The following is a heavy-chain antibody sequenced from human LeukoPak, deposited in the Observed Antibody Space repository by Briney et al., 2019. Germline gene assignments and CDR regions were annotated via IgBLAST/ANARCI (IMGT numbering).Heavy chain of an antibody. CDR2: IYHSGNT. V-gene: IGHV3-53*01. Sequence: GGSLRLSCAASGFTISSYYMAWVRQAPGKGLEWVSVIYHSGNTDYADSVKGRFTISRDNSKNTVYLQMSSLRAEDTAVYYCARVRVTGYSNFAYWSQEPWSPSPQ. J-gene: IGHJ4*01. CDR3: ARVRVTGYSNFAY. D-gene: IGHD3-9*01. CDR1: GFTISSYY.